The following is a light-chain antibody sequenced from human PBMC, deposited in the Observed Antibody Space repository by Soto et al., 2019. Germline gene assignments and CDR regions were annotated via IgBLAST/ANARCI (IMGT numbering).Light chain of an antibody. CDR1: QSVSSSY. V-gene: IGKV3-20*01. CDR3: QQYGSSPSIT. CDR2: GAS. Sequence: EILLTQSPGTLSLSPGERATLSCRASQSVSSSYLAWYQQKPGQAPRLLIYGASSRATGIPDRFSGSGSGTDFTLTISRLEPEDFAVYYCQQYGSSPSITFGQGTRLDIK. J-gene: IGKJ5*01.